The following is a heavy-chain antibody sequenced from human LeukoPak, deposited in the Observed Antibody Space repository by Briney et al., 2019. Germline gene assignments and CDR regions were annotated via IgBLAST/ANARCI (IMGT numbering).Heavy chain of an antibody. CDR2: ISGSGGST. Sequence: LSGGSLRLSCAASGFTFSSYAMSWVRQAPGKGLEWVSAISGSGGSTYYADSVKGRFTISRDNSKNTLYLQMNSLRAEDTAVYYCAKAGLGYCSSTSCYSYYYYGMDVWGQGTTVTVSS. CDR1: GFTFSSYA. J-gene: IGHJ6*02. D-gene: IGHD2-2*01. CDR3: AKAGLGYCSSTSCYSYYYYGMDV. V-gene: IGHV3-23*01.